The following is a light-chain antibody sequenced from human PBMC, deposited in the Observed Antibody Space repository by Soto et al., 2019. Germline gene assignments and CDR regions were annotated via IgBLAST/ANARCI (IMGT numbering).Light chain of an antibody. CDR3: LQSNSFPHT. CDR1: QSISSW. Sequence: DIQMTQSPSSVSASVGDRVTITCRASQSISSWLAWYQQKPGKATKLLIYAASSLQSGVPSRFSGSRSGTDFTLTISSLQPEDFATYYCLQSNSFPHTFGQGTKLEIK. V-gene: IGKV1-12*01. J-gene: IGKJ2*01. CDR2: AAS.